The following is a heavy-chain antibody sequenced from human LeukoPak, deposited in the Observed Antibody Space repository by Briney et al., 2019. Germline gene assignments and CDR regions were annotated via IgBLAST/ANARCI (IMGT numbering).Heavy chain of an antibody. V-gene: IGHV3-74*01. CDR2: INSDGSST. J-gene: IGHJ6*02. CDR3: ARDARDFWSGYYNYYGMDV. CDR1: GFTFSSYW. D-gene: IGHD3-3*01. Sequence: GGSLRLSCAASGFTFSSYWMHWVRQAPGKGLVWVSRINSDGSSTSYADSVKGRFTISRDNAKNTLYLQMNSLRAEDTAVCYCARDARDFWSGYYNYYGMDVWGQGTTVTVSS.